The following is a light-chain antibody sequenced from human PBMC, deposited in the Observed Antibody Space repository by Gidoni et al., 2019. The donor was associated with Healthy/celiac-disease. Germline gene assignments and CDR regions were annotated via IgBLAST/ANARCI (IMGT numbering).Light chain of an antibody. CDR3: QQYDNLPT. J-gene: IGKJ4*01. CDR1: QDISNY. CDR2: DAS. Sequence: DTPMTQSPSSLSASVGDRVTITCQASQDISNYLNWYQQKPGKAPKLLIYDASNLETGVPSRFSGSGSGTDFPFTISSLQPEDIATYYCQQYDNLPTFGGGTKVEIK. V-gene: IGKV1-33*01.